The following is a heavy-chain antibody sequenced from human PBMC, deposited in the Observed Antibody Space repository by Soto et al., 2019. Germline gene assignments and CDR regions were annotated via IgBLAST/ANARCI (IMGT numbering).Heavy chain of an antibody. CDR3: ARNCGGDCYTNFDY. V-gene: IGHV3-23*01. D-gene: IGHD2-21*02. CDR2: ISGSGGTT. CDR1: GFTFSSYA. J-gene: IGHJ4*02. Sequence: EVQLLESGGGLVQPGGSLRLSCAASGFTFSSYAMSWVRQAPGRGLEWVSAISGSGGTTYYGDSVGGRFTVSRDNSRNTLYLQMNSMRADDTALYYCARNCGGDCYTNFDYWGQGTLVTVSS.